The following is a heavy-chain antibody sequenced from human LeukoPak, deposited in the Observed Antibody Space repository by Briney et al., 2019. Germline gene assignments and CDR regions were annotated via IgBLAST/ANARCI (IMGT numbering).Heavy chain of an antibody. V-gene: IGHV3-74*01. Sequence: PGGSLRLSCAASGFTFSSYWMRWVRQAPGKGLVWVSRISSNGSSTSYADSVKGRFTISRDNAKNTLHLQMNSLRAEDTAVYYCARGGPYSASDYWGQGTLVTVSS. J-gene: IGHJ4*02. CDR3: ARGGPYSASDY. CDR2: ISSNGSST. CDR1: GFTFSSYW. D-gene: IGHD1-26*01.